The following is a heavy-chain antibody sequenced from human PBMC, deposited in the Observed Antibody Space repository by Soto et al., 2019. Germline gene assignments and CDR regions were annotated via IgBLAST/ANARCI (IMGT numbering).Heavy chain of an antibody. CDR1: GLTFSRYG. J-gene: IGHJ4*02. Sequence: QVQLVESGGGVVQPGRSLRLSCAASGLTFSRYGMHWVRQAPGKGLEWVAVIYDGSNKYYADSVKGRFTISRDNSKNTLYLQMSSLRAEDTAVYYCAKVFSYSVIDYWGQGTLVTVSS. D-gene: IGHD5-18*01. CDR3: AKVFSYSVIDY. CDR2: IYDGSNK. V-gene: IGHV3-30*18.